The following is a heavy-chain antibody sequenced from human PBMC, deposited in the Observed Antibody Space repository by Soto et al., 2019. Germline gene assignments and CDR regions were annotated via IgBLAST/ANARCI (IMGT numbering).Heavy chain of an antibody. CDR1: GFTFSSYA. CDR3: ARDLGGSGNPPHQVGYYYYYYGMDV. D-gene: IGHD3-10*01. J-gene: IGHJ6*02. CDR2: ISYDGSNK. V-gene: IGHV3-30-3*01. Sequence: QVQLVESGGGVVQPGRSLRLSCAASGFTFSSYAIHWVRQAPGKGLEWVAVISYDGSNKYYADSVKGRFIISRDNSKNTLYLQMNSLRAEDTAVYYCARDLGGSGNPPHQVGYYYYYYGMDVWGQGTTVTVSS.